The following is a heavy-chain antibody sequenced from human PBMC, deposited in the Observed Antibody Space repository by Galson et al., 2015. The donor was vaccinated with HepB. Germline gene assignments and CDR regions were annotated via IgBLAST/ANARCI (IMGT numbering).Heavy chain of an antibody. V-gene: IGHV3-7*01. Sequence: SLRLSCAVSGFNFNSYWMFWVRQAPGKGLEWVANIKQDGSEKYYVDSVKGRFTISSDNAKNSLYLQINSLGAEDTAVYYCARGGPFGGYWGQGSLVTVSS. CDR3: ARGGPFGGY. D-gene: IGHD3-16*01. J-gene: IGHJ4*02. CDR2: IKQDGSEK. CDR1: GFNFNSYW.